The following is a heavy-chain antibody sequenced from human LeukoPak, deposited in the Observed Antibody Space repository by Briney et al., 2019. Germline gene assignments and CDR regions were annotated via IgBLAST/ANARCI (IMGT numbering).Heavy chain of an antibody. CDR2: ISGSGGST. V-gene: IGHV3-23*01. Sequence: GGSLRLSCAAPGFTFSSYAMSWVRQAPGKGLEWVSAISGSGGSTYYADSVKGRFTISRDNSKNTLYLQMNSLRAEGTAVYYCARDLGHYDILTGYYNKGAFDIWGQGTMVTVSS. D-gene: IGHD3-9*01. CDR3: ARDLGHYDILTGYYNKGAFDI. J-gene: IGHJ3*02. CDR1: GFTFSSYA.